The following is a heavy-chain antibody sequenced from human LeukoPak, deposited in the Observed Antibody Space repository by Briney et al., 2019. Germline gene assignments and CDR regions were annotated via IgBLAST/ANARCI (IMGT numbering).Heavy chain of an antibody. CDR1: GYTFTSYY. V-gene: IGHV1-46*01. CDR3: ARGGAPARLDY. Sequence: ASVKVSCKASGYTFTSYYMHWVRQAPGQGLEWMGIINPSGGSTSYAQKFQGRVTMIRDMSTSTVYMELSSLRSEDTAVYYCARGGAPARLDYWGQGTLVTVSS. CDR2: INPSGGST. J-gene: IGHJ4*02. D-gene: IGHD6-6*01.